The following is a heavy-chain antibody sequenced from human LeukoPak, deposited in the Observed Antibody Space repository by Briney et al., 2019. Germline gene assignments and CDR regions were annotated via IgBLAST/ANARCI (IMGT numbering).Heavy chain of an antibody. Sequence: NTSQTLSLTCAVSVRSICSRGYSWSWIPQPPGKGLEWIGYIYHIGSTYCDPSLKSRVSISVDRSKNQFSLKLSSVTAADTAVYYCARAPLRGFGELAFDYWGQGTLVTVSS. CDR1: VRSICSRGYS. J-gene: IGHJ4*02. V-gene: IGHV4-30-2*01. D-gene: IGHD3-10*01. CDR3: ARAPLRGFGELAFDY. CDR2: IYHIGST.